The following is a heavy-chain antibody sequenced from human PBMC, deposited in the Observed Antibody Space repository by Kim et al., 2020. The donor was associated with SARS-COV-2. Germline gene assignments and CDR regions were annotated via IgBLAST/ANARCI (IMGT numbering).Heavy chain of an antibody. V-gene: IGHV3-30-3*01. J-gene: IGHJ4*02. CDR2: NK. CDR3: AGRHYGDFDY. Sequence: NKYSADSVKGRFTISRDNSKNTLYLQMNSLRAEDTAVYYCAGRHYGDFDYWGQGTLVTVSS. D-gene: IGHD3-10*01.